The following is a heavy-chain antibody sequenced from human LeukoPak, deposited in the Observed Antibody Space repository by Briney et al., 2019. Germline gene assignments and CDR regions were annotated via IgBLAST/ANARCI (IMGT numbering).Heavy chain of an antibody. CDR1: GYSCTSYW. CDR3: ARRAYDYSNYDY. Sequence: GESLQISCQGSGYSCTSYWISWVRQMPGKGLEWMGRIDPSDSYTNYSPSFQGHVTISADKSISTAYLQWSSLKASDTAMYYCARRAYDYSNYDYWGQGTLVTVSS. J-gene: IGHJ4*02. V-gene: IGHV5-10-1*01. CDR2: IDPSDSYT. D-gene: IGHD4-11*01.